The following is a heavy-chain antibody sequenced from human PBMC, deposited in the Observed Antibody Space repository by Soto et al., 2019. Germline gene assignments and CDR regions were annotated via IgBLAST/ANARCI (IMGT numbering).Heavy chain of an antibody. CDR2: IYSTDNT. CDR1: GGSVSSNSYS. D-gene: IGHD3-22*01. V-gene: IGHV4-39*07. CDR3: ARAYYDTSGYSLDP. Sequence: SETLSLTCTVSGGSVSSNSYSWGWIRHSPGKGLEWIGTIYSTDNTYCNPSLLSRVTISVDTSKNQFSLRLRSVTAADTAVYYCARAYYDTSGYSLDPWAQGILVTVSS. J-gene: IGHJ5*02.